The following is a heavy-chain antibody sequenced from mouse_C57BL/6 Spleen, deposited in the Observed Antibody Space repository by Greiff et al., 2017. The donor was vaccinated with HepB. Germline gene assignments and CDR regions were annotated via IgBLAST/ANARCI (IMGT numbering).Heavy chain of an antibody. V-gene: IGHV2-6-1*01. Sequence: QVQLQQSGPGLVAPSQRLSITCTVSGFSLTSYGVHWVRQPPGKGLEWLVVIWSDGSTTYNSALKSRLSISKDNSKSQVFLKMNSLQTDDTAMYYCARHGEYDYDWFAYWGQGTLVTVSA. CDR3: ARHGEYDYDWFAY. CDR2: IWSDGST. J-gene: IGHJ3*01. D-gene: IGHD2-4*01. CDR1: GFSLTSYG.